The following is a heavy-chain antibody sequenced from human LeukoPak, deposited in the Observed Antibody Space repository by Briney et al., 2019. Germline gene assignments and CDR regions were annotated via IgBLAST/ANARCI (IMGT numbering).Heavy chain of an antibody. CDR2: IYHSGST. Sequence: PSETLSLTCAVSGYSISSGYYWGWIRQPPGTGLEWIGSIYHSGSTYYNPSLKSRVTISVAPSKNQCSLKLSSVTAADTAVYYCARQSSQGALMGYWGQGTLVTVSS. CDR1: GYSISSGYY. D-gene: IGHD4/OR15-4a*01. CDR3: ARQSSQGALMGY. J-gene: IGHJ4*02. V-gene: IGHV4-38-2*01.